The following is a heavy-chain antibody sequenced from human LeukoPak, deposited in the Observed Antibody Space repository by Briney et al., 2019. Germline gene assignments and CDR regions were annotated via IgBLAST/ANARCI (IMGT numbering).Heavy chain of an antibody. CDR2: IYNSGRS. Sequence: SETLSLTCTVSGGSISSGGYFWNWIRQHPGKGLEWIGYIYNSGRSHTKPSLKSRVTISGDTSKNQLSLKLRYVTAADTAVYYCARGAKMATRGFDYWGQGTLVTVSS. D-gene: IGHD5-12*01. CDR3: ARGAKMATRGFDY. V-gene: IGHV4-31*03. J-gene: IGHJ4*02. CDR1: GGSISSGGYF.